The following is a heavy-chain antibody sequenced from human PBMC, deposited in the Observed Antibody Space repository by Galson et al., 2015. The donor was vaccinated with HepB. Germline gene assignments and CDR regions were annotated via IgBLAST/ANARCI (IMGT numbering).Heavy chain of an antibody. CDR1: GFTFSDYY. V-gene: IGHV3-11*06. CDR2: ISSSSYT. D-gene: IGHD4-23*01. CDR3: ARGDDDYGGAAPFDY. J-gene: IGHJ4*02. Sequence: SLRLSCAASGFTFSDYYMSWIHQAPGKGLEWVPYISSSSYTNYADSVKGRFTISRDNAKNSLYLQMNSLRAEDTAVYYCARGDDDYGGAAPFDYWGQGTLVTVSS.